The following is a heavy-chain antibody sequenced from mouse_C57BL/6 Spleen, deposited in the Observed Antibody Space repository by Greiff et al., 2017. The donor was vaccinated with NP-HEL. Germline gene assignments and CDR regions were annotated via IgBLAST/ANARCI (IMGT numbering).Heavy chain of an antibody. Sequence: EVQLQESGGDLVKPGGSLKLSCAASGFTFSSYGMSWVRQTPDKRLEWVATISSGGSYTYYPDSVKGRFTISRDNAKNTLYLQMSSLKSEDTAMYYCARKGTTVVAPDYWGQGTTLTVSS. V-gene: IGHV5-6*01. D-gene: IGHD1-1*01. CDR2: ISSGGSYT. CDR1: GFTFSSYG. CDR3: ARKGTTVVAPDY. J-gene: IGHJ2*01.